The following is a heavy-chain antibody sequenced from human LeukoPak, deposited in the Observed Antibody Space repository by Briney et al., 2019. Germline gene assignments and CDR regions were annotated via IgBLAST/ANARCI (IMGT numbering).Heavy chain of an antibody. D-gene: IGHD3-22*01. CDR1: GGTFSSYA. J-gene: IGHJ4*02. CDR3: ARVGSYYDSSGYQPLSGFDY. V-gene: IGHV1-69*13. Sequence: SVKVSCKASGGTFSSYAISWVRQAPGQGLEWMGGIIPIFGTANYAQKFQGRVTITADESTSIAYMELSSLRSEDTAVYYCARVGSYYDSSGYQPLSGFDYWGQGTLVTVSS. CDR2: IIPIFGTA.